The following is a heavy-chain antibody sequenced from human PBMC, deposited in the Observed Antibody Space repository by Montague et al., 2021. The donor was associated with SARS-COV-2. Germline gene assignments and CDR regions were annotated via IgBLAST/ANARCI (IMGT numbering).Heavy chain of an antibody. CDR1: GFTFGPCA. V-gene: IGHV3-23*05. Sequence: SLRLSGAASGFTFGPCAMTLVRQAPGKGLEWVSTIGSKYDDYTYYPDSXKVRFTISRDNSKNMLFLQLDSLRVADTAVYYCAKVILPIFGGLDVWGQGTTVIVSS. D-gene: IGHD3-3*01. CDR3: AKVILPIFGGLDV. CDR2: IGSKYDDYT. J-gene: IGHJ6*02.